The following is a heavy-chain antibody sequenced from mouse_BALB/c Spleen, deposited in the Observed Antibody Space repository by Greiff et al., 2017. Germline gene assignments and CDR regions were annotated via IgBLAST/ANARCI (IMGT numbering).Heavy chain of an antibody. J-gene: IGHJ4*01. Sequence: EVQVVESGPELVKPGASVKISCKASGYSFTGYFMNWVKQSHGKSLEWIGRINPYNGDTFYNQKFKGKATLTVDKSSSTAHMELLSLTSEDSAVYYCGRSRYDPYYYAMDYWGQGTSVTVSS. V-gene: IGHV1-37*01. CDR3: GRSRYDPYYYAMDY. CDR2: INPYNGDT. CDR1: GYSFTGYF. D-gene: IGHD2-14*01.